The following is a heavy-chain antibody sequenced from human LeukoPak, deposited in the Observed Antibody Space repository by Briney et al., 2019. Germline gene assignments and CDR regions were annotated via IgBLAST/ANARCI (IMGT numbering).Heavy chain of an antibody. J-gene: IGHJ4*02. V-gene: IGHV3-48*04. CDR2: VSSSSSTI. CDR1: GFTFSSYS. Sequence: SGGSLRLSCAASGFTFSSYSMNWVRQAPGKGLEWVSYVSSSSSTIYYADSVKGRFTISRDNAKNSLYLQMNGLRAEDTAVYYCARDHGVVVDYFDYWGQGTLVTVSS. D-gene: IGHD3-22*01. CDR3: ARDHGVVVDYFDY.